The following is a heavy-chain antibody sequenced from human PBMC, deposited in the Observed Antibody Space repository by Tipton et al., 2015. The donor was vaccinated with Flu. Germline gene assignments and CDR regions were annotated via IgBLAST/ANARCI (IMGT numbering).Heavy chain of an antibody. CDR2: IYTSGST. D-gene: IGHD2-15*01. J-gene: IGHJ5*02. CDR3: AGDSDIVVDNWFDP. Sequence: GLVKPSETLSLTCTVSGGSISSYYWSWIRQPAGKGLEWIGRIYTSGSTNYNPSLKSRVTMSVDTSKNQFSLKLSSVTAADTAVYYCAGDSDIVVDNWFDPWGQGTLVTVSS. CDR1: GGSISSYY. V-gene: IGHV4-4*07.